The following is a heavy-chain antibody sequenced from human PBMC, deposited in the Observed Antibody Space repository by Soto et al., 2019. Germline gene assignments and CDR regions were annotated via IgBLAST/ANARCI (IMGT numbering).Heavy chain of an antibody. V-gene: IGHV4-30-2*01. CDR3: ARSIAAAGTTLIDS. CDR1: GGSISSGGYS. J-gene: IGHJ4*02. CDR2: IYHSGST. Sequence: PSETLSLTCAVSGGSISSGGYSWSWIRQPPGKGLEWIGYIYHSGSTYYNPSLKSRVTISVDRSKNQFSLKLSSVTAADTAVYYCARSIAAAGTTLIDSWGQGALVTVSS. D-gene: IGHD6-13*01.